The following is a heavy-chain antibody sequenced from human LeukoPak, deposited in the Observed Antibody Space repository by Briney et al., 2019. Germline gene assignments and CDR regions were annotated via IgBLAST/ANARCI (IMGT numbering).Heavy chain of an antibody. V-gene: IGHV1-2*02. Sequence: ASVKVSCKASGYTFTGYYMHWVRQAPGQGLEWMGWINPNSGGTNYAQKLQGRVTMTTDTSTSTAYMELRSLRSDDTAVYYCARVVPAATIMDYWGQGTLVTVSS. CDR2: INPNSGGT. CDR3: ARVVPAATIMDY. D-gene: IGHD2-2*01. J-gene: IGHJ4*02. CDR1: GYTFTGYY.